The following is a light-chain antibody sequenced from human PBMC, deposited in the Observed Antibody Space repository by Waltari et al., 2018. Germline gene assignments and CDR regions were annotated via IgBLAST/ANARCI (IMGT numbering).Light chain of an antibody. CDR3: CSYAGSSTLGV. J-gene: IGLJ2*01. V-gene: IGLV2-23*01. Sequence: QSALTQPASVSGSPGQSITISCTGTSSDVGSYNLVSWYQQHPGKAPKLMIYEGSKRPSGVSNPFSGSKSGNTASLTISGLQAEDEADYYCCSYAGSSTLGVFGGGTKLTVL. CDR2: EGS. CDR1: SSDVGSYNL.